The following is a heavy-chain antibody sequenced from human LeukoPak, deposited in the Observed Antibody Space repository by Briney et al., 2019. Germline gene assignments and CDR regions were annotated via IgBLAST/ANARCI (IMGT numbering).Heavy chain of an antibody. CDR2: ISSSSSYT. V-gene: IGHV3-11*05. D-gene: IGHD6-13*01. Sequence: GGSLRLSCAAPGFTFSDYYMSWIRQAPGKGLEWVSYISSSSSYTNYADSVKGRFTISRDNAKNSLYLQMNSLRAEDTAVYYCARDSGSSSDYWGQGTLVTVSS. CDR3: ARDSGSSSDY. CDR1: GFTFSDYY. J-gene: IGHJ4*02.